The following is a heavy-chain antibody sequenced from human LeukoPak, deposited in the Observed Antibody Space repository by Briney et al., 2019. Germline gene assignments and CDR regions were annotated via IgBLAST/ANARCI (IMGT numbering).Heavy chain of an antibody. V-gene: IGHV1-24*01. J-gene: IGHJ6*03. D-gene: IGHD5-24*01. CDR3: ATGDRRLQFYYYYMDV. CDR1: GYTLTEFS. CDR2: FDPEDGET. Sequence: GPAVKVSCKVSGYTLTEFSMHWVRQAPGKGLEWMGSFDPEDGETIYAQQFQGRVTMTEDTSTNTAYMELSSLRSEDTAVYYCATGDRRLQFYYYYMDVWGKGTTVTVSS.